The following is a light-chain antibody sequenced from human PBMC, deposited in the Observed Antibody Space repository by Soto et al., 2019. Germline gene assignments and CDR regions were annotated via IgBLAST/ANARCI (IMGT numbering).Light chain of an antibody. CDR2: DVN. J-gene: IGLJ1*01. V-gene: IGLV2-11*01. CDR1: SSDVGGYNY. CDR3: CSLAGRIFV. Sequence: QSALTQPRSVSGSPGQSVTVSCTGTSSDVGGYNYVTWYQQHPGKAPKLMISDVNKRPSGVPDRFSGSKSGNTASLTISGLQADDEATYYCCSLAGRIFVFGTGTKLTVL.